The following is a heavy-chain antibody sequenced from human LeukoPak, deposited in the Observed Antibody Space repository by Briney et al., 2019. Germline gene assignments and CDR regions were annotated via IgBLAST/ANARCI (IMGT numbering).Heavy chain of an antibody. Sequence: GGSLRLSCAASGFAFSSYWMHWVRQAPGKGLVWVSRINGDGSGTNCADSVKGRFTISRDNAKNTLYLQMNSLRAEDTAVYYCARQADSALYFDYWGQGTLVTVSS. J-gene: IGHJ4*02. CDR1: GFAFSSYW. CDR3: ARQADSALYFDY. V-gene: IGHV3-74*01. CDR2: INGDGSGT.